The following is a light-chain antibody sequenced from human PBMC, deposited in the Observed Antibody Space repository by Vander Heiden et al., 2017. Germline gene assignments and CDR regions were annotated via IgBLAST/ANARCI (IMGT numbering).Light chain of an antibody. J-gene: IGKJ1*01. Sequence: AIQLTQSPSSLSASVGDRVTITCRASQGVRSDLSWYQQKPGKAPKLLIYGVSNLQSGVPSRFSGSGSGPDFTLTISSLQPEDFATYYCLQDYIYPWTFGQGTKVEIK. CDR2: GVS. CDR1: QGVRSD. V-gene: IGKV1-6*01. CDR3: LQDYIYPWT.